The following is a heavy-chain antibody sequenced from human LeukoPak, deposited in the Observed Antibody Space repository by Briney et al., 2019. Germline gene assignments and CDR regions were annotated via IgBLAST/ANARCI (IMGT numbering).Heavy chain of an antibody. J-gene: IGHJ4*02. V-gene: IGHV3-7*03. CDR2: IKQDGSEK. D-gene: IGHD6-13*01. CDR3: ARIAAAGYDY. Sequence: GGSLRLSCAASGFTFSSYWMSWVRQAPGKGXXWVANIKQDGSEKYYVDSVKGRFTISRDNAKNSLYLEMNSLRAEDTAVYYCARIAAAGYDYWGQGTLVTVSS. CDR1: GFTFSSYW.